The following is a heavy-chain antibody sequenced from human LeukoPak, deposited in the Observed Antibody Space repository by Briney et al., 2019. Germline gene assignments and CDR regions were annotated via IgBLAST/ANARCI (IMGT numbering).Heavy chain of an antibody. CDR2: INHSGST. Sequence: SETLSLTCAVYGGSFSGYYWSWIRQPPGKGLEWIGEINHSGSTNYNPSLKSRVTISVDTSKNQSSPKLSSVTAADTAVYYCARVSGNYGSGSYLDYWGQGTLVTVSS. V-gene: IGHV4-34*01. CDR1: GGSFSGYY. J-gene: IGHJ4*02. D-gene: IGHD3-10*01. CDR3: ARVSGNYGSGSYLDY.